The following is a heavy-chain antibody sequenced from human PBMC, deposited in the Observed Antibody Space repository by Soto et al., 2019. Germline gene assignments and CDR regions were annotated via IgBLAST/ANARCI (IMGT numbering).Heavy chain of an antibody. V-gene: IGHV3-23*01. D-gene: IGHD6-19*01. J-gene: IGHJ4*02. CDR3: AKRGRSGWYGGWYYFDY. CDR2: ISGSGGST. Sequence: EVQLLESGGGLVQPGGSLSLSCAASGFTFSSYAMSWVRQAPGKGLEWVSAISGSGGSTYYADSVKGRFTISRDNSKNTLYLQMNSLRAEEKAVYYCAKRGRSGWYGGWYYFDYWCQGTLVTVSS. CDR1: GFTFSSYA.